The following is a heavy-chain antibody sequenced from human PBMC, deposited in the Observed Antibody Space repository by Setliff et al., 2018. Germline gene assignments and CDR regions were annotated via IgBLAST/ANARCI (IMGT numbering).Heavy chain of an antibody. Sequence: SETLSLTCTVSGGSISTTDYYWGWIRQPPGKGLEWIGWVYYSGNTYYSPSLKSRVTMFVDTSKNQFSLMLYSVTAADTAIYYCARYDSSGYSENYYFDYWGQGTLVTVSS. CDR3: ARYDSSGYSENYYFDY. CDR1: GGSISTTDYY. J-gene: IGHJ4*02. CDR2: VYYSGNT. V-gene: IGHV4-39*07. D-gene: IGHD3-22*01.